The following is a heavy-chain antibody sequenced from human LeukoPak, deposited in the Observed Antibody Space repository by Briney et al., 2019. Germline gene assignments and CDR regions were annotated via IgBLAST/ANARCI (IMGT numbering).Heavy chain of an antibody. V-gene: IGHV4-61*02. CDR2: ISSSGST. Sequence: SETLSLTCTVSGDSISSGDYYWSWIRQPAGKGLEWIGRISSSGSTNYNPSLKSRVTISVDTSKNQFSLKVRSVTAADTAVYYCARSRITMIVGRRGPTDYYYMDVWGKGTTVTISS. CDR3: ARSRITMIVGRRGPTDYYYMDV. CDR1: GDSISSGDYY. J-gene: IGHJ6*03. D-gene: IGHD3-22*01.